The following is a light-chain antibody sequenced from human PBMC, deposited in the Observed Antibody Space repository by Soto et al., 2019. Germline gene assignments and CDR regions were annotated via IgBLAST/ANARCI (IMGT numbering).Light chain of an antibody. CDR1: QTVTNR. Sequence: DILMTQSPSTLSASVGGRITITCRASQTVTNRLAWYHQRPGTAPKLLIFDASDLKSGVPSRFSASGSGTEFILAISSLRPDDFGTYYCQQYHIYPWTFGQGTKVDI. J-gene: IGKJ1*01. CDR3: QQYHIYPWT. V-gene: IGKV1-5*03. CDR2: DAS.